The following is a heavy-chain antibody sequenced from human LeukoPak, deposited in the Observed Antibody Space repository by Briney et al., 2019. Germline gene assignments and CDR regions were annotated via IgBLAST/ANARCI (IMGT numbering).Heavy chain of an antibody. J-gene: IGHJ3*02. CDR1: GFTVSSNY. D-gene: IGHD2-15*01. V-gene: IGHV3-66*01. CDR3: ARVLGGSQLDVFVI. Sequence: PGGSLRLSCAASGFTVSSNYMSWVRQAPGKGLEWVSVIYSGGSTYYADSVKGRFTISRDNSKNTLYLQMNSLRAEDTAVYYCARVLGGSQLDVFVIGGQGTMVPVSS. CDR2: IYSGGST.